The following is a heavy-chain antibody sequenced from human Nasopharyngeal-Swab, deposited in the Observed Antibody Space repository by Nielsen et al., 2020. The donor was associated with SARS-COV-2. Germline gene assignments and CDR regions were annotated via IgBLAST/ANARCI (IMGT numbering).Heavy chain of an antibody. D-gene: IGHD6-19*01. J-gene: IGHJ4*02. V-gene: IGHV2-5*02. CDR3: AHSRGIAVAGTYQTGFDY. CDR1: GFSLSPSSVG. CDR2: IYLDDDQ. Sequence: SGPTLVQPTQTLTLTCTFSGFSLSPSSVGVAWIRHPPGPALEWLALIYLDDDQRYSPSLKSRLTITKDTSKNQVVLTMTNMYPVDTATYYCAHSRGIAVAGTYQTGFDYWGQGTLVTVSS.